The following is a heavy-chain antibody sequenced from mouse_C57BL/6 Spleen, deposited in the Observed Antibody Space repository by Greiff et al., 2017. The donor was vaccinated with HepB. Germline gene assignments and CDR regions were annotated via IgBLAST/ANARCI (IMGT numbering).Heavy chain of an antibody. V-gene: IGHV3-6*01. CDR2: ISYDGSN. CDR1: GYSITSGYY. Sequence: EVKLQESGPGLVKPSQSLSLTCSVTGYSITSGYYWNWMRQFPGNKLEWMGYISYDGSNNYNPSLKNRISITRDTSKNQFFLKLNSVTTEDTATYYCAMFGFAYWGQGTLVTVSA. J-gene: IGHJ3*01. CDR3: AMFGFAY.